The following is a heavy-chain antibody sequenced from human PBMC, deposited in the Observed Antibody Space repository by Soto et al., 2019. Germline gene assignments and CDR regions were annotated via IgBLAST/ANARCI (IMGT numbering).Heavy chain of an antibody. CDR1: GFTFSSYA. Sequence: QVQLVESGGGVVQPGRSLRLSCAASGFTFSSYAMHWVRQAPGKGLEWVAVISSDGSNKYYADSVKGRFTISRDNSKNTLYLQMNSLRADDTAVYYCARMASFYCSGGSCYPTYGMDVWGQGTTVTVSS. J-gene: IGHJ6*02. CDR3: ARMASFYCSGGSCYPTYGMDV. CDR2: ISSDGSNK. V-gene: IGHV3-30-3*01. D-gene: IGHD2-15*01.